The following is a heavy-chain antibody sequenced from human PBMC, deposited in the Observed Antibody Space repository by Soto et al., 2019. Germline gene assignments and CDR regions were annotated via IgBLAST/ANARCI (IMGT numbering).Heavy chain of an antibody. Sequence: EVQLVESGGGLVQPGKALRLSCAASGFTFSKYWMHWVRQAPWKGPVWVSYISSDGPTTDYADSVKGRFTISRDNAKNTLSLQRDSLGVEDTAVYYCAIEDCTNDVCLEAAVTVGGALEYWGQGAQVTVSS. CDR1: GFTFSKYW. CDR3: AIEDCTNDVCLEAAVTVGGALEY. D-gene: IGHD2-8*01. CDR2: ISSDGPTT. V-gene: IGHV3-74*01. J-gene: IGHJ4*02.